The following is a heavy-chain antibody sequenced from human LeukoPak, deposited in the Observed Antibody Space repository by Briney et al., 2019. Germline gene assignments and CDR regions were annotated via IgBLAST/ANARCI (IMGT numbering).Heavy chain of an antibody. CDR1: GYTFTSYG. V-gene: IGHV1-18*01. CDR3: ARDSRGYGSGSYWVY. Sequence: ASVKVSCKASGYTFTSYGFSWVRQAPGQGLEWMGWISAYNGNTKYAPKFQGRVTMTTDTSTSTVYMELTSLRSDDTAVYYCARDSRGYGSGSYWVYWGQGTLVTVSS. CDR2: ISAYNGNT. J-gene: IGHJ4*02. D-gene: IGHD3-10*01.